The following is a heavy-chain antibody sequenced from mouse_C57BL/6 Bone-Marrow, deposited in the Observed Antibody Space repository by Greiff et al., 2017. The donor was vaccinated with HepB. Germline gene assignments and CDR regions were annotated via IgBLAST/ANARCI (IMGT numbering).Heavy chain of an antibody. CDR3: TSGYYGSPWFAY. D-gene: IGHD1-1*01. V-gene: IGHV14-4*01. CDR2: FDPENGDT. Sequence: VQLQQSGAALVRLGASVKLSCTASGFNIKDVYMHWVKQRPEQGLEWIGWFDPENGDTEYASKFQGKATITADTSSNTAYLQLSSLTSEDTAVYYCTSGYYGSPWFAYWGQGTLVTVSA. CDR1: GFNIKDVY. J-gene: IGHJ3*01.